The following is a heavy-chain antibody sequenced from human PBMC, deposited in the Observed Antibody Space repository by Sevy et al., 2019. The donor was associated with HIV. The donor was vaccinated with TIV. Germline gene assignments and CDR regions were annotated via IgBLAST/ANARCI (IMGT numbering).Heavy chain of an antibody. CDR1: GFTFSSYA. Sequence: GGCLRLSCAASGFTFSSYAMHWVRQAPGKGLEWVAVISYDGSNKYYADSVKDRFTISRDNSKNTLYLQMNSLRAEDTAVYYCTRDLIAAAGYYYYYGMDVWGQGTTVTVSS. D-gene: IGHD6-13*01. J-gene: IGHJ6*02. CDR3: TRDLIAAAGYYYYYGMDV. CDR2: ISYDGSNK. V-gene: IGHV3-30-3*01.